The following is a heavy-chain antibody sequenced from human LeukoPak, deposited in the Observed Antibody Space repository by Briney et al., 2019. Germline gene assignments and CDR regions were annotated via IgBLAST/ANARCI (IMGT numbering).Heavy chain of an antibody. D-gene: IGHD3-22*01. J-gene: IGHJ4*02. CDR2: INHSGST. Sequence: SETLSLTCAVYGGSFSGYYWSWIRQPPGKGLEWIGEINHSGSTNYNPSLKSRVTISVDTSKNQFSLKLSSVTAADTAVYYCARKGYYYDSSGSIRAIYYFDYWGQGTLVTVSS. V-gene: IGHV4-34*01. CDR1: GGSFSGYY. CDR3: ARKGYYYDSSGSIRAIYYFDY.